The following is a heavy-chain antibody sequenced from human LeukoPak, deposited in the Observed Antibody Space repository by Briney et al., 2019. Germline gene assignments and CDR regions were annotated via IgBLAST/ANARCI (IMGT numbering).Heavy chain of an antibody. V-gene: IGHV3-33*01. CDR2: IWYDGSNK. J-gene: IGHJ4*02. Sequence: GGSLRLSCAASGFTFSSYGMHWVRQAPGKGLEWVAVIWYDGSNKYYADSVKGRFTISRDNPKNTLYLQMNSLRAEDTAVYYCARDGRISYYDSSGPFDYWGQGTLVTVSS. CDR3: ARDGRISYYDSSGPFDY. D-gene: IGHD3-22*01. CDR1: GFTFSSYG.